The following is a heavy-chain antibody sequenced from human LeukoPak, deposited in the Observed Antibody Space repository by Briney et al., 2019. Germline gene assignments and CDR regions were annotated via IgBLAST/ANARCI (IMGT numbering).Heavy chain of an antibody. CDR1: DGSISGYF. D-gene: IGHD4-17*01. Sequence: PSETLSLTCTVSDGSISGYFWAWIRRPAGRGLEWIGRIYSSGSTNYNVSLKSRVTTSVDTSKNQFSLRLNSVTAADTAVYYCARALRDYGDYYYYYYMDVWGKGTTVTISS. CDR2: IYSSGST. V-gene: IGHV4-4*07. CDR3: ARALRDYGDYYYYYYMDV. J-gene: IGHJ6*03.